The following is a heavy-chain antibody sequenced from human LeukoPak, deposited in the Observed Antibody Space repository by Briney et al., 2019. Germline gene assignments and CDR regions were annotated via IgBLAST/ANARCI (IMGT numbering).Heavy chain of an antibody. J-gene: IGHJ4*02. D-gene: IGHD6-13*01. CDR2: IRNKANGGTT. V-gene: IGHV3-15*08. CDR3: TTYQLVFDY. CDR1: GFTFSDYY. Sequence: GGSLRLSCAASGFTFSDYYMSWVRQAPGKGLEWVGFIRNKANGGTTDYAAPVRGRFTISRDDSKNTLYLQMNSLRTEDTAVYYCTTYQLVFDYWGQGTLVTVSS.